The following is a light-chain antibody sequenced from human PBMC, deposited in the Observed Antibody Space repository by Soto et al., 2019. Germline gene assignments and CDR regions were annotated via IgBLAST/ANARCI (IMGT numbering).Light chain of an antibody. CDR3: LHYNKWPRWT. Sequence: EIMMTQSPAILSVSPGERATLSCRVSQSVSSNLAWYQQKPGQAPRLLIYDASSRATGIPARFSGSGSGTELTLTISSLQSEDFAVYYCLHYNKWPRWTFGQGTKVDIK. CDR2: DAS. V-gene: IGKV3-15*01. J-gene: IGKJ1*01. CDR1: QSVSSN.